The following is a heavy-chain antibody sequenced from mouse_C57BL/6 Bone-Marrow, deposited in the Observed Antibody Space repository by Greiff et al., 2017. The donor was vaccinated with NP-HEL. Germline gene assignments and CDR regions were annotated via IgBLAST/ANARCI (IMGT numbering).Heavy chain of an antibody. V-gene: IGHV2-2*01. CDR1: GFSLTSYG. CDR3: ARPDYGSSSYWYFDV. D-gene: IGHD1-1*01. J-gene: IGHJ1*03. CDR2: IWSGGST. Sequence: QVQLKQSGPGLVQPSQCLSITCTVSGFSLTSYGVHWVRQSPGKGLEWLGVIWSGGSTDYNAAFISRLSISKDNSKSQVFFKMNSLQADDTAIYYCARPDYGSSSYWYFDVWGTGTTVTVSS.